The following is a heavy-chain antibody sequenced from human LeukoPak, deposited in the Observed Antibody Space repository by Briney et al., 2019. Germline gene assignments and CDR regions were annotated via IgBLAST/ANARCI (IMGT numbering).Heavy chain of an antibody. V-gene: IGHV3-23*01. J-gene: IGHJ4*02. CDR1: GLTFSSYA. D-gene: IGHD1-26*01. CDR3: AKGGWRATQGMDFDY. Sequence: GGSLRLSCAASGLTFSSYAMSWVRQAPGKGLERVSAISGSGGSTYYADSVKGRFTISRDNSKNTLYLQMNSLRAEDTAVYYCAKGGWRATQGMDFDYWGQGTLVTVSS. CDR2: ISGSGGST.